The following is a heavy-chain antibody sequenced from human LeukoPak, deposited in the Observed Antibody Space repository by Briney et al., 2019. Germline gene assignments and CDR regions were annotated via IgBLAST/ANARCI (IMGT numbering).Heavy chain of an antibody. J-gene: IGHJ5*01. V-gene: IGHV1-2*02. Sequence: RASVKVSCKASGHTFTGCYMHWVRQAPGQGLEWMGCVNPNSGDTNYAQKFQGSVTMTRDTSISTVYMELSRLRSDDTAVYYCARASGSYWWFDSWGQGTLVTVSS. D-gene: IGHD1-26*01. CDR1: GHTFTGCY. CDR2: VNPNSGDT. CDR3: ARASGSYWWFDS.